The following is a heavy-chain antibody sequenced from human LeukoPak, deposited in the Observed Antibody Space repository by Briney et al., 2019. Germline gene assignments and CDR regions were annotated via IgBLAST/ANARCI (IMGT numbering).Heavy chain of an antibody. V-gene: IGHV4-31*03. CDR2: IYYSGST. CDR1: GGSISSGGYY. D-gene: IGHD3-3*01. CDR3: ARGNYDFWSGTTDYYFDY. J-gene: IGHJ4*02. Sequence: PSQTLSFTCTVSGGSISSGGYYWSWIRQHPGKGLEWIGYIYYSGSTYYNPSLKSRVTISVNTSKNQFSLKLSSVTAADTAVYYCARGNYDFWSGTTDYYFDYWGQGTLVTVSS.